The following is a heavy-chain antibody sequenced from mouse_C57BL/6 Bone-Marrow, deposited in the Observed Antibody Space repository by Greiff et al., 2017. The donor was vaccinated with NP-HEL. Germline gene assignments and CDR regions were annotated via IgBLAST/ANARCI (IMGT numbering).Heavy chain of an antibody. CDR1: GYTFTDYE. Sequence: SGAELVRPGASVTLSCKASGYTFTDYEMHWVKQTPVHGLEWIGAIDPETGGTAYNQKFKGKAILTADKSSSTAYMELRSLTSEDSAVYYCTRIYYPYAMDYWGQGTSVTVSS. J-gene: IGHJ4*01. CDR2: IDPETGGT. CDR3: TRIYYPYAMDY. D-gene: IGHD1-1*01. V-gene: IGHV1-15*01.